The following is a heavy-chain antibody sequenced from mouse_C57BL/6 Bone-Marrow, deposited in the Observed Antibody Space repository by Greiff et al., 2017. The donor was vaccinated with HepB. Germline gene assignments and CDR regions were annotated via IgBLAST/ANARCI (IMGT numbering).Heavy chain of an antibody. CDR1: GYSITSGYY. D-gene: IGHD2-1*01. Sequence: DVQLQESGPGLVKPSQSLSLTCSVTGYSITSGYYWNWIRQFPGNKLEWMGYISYDGSNNYNPSLKNRISITRDTSKNQFFLKLNSVTTEDTATYYCARGQLLYYFDYWGQGTTLTVSS. CDR3: ARGQLLYYFDY. J-gene: IGHJ2*01. V-gene: IGHV3-6*01. CDR2: ISYDGSN.